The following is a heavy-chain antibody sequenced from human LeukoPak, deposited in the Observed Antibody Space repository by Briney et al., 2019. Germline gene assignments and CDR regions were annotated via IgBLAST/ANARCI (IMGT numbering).Heavy chain of an antibody. CDR3: ARGRAMVRGVIRSAFDY. J-gene: IGHJ4*02. V-gene: IGHV1-69*13. Sequence: ASVKVSCKASGGTFSSYAIRWVRQAPGQGREWMGGIIPIFGTANYAQKLQGRVTITADESTSTAYMELSSLRSEDTAVYYCARGRAMVRGVIRSAFDYWGQGTLVTVSS. CDR1: GGTFSSYA. CDR2: IIPIFGTA. D-gene: IGHD3-10*01.